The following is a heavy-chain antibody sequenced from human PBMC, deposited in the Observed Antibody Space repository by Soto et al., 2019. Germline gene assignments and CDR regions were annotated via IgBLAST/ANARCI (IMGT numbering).Heavy chain of an antibody. V-gene: IGHV3-7*01. CDR3: ARDHGFWQQLEEYFQH. D-gene: IGHD6-13*01. CDR1: GFTFSSYW. J-gene: IGHJ1*01. CDR2: IKQDGSEK. Sequence: PGGSLRLSCAASGFTFSSYWMSWVRQAPGKGLEWVANIKQDGSEKYYVDSVKGRFTISRDNAKNSLYLQMNSLRAEDTAVHYCARDHGFWQQLEEYFQHWGQGTLVTSPQ.